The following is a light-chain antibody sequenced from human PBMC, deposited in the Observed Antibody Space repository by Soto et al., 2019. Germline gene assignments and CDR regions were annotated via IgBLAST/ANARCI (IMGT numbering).Light chain of an antibody. CDR2: DTS. J-gene: IGKJ5*01. CDR1: QFLSSY. V-gene: IGKV3-11*01. CDR3: HQRNK. Sequence: LLTQSPATLYLSPGERAPRSCRASQFLSSYLAWYQQKPGQPPRLLIYDTSNRAAGIPARFSGSRSRTDFTRTISSLEPEDFGVYFCHQRNKFGQGTRLEIK.